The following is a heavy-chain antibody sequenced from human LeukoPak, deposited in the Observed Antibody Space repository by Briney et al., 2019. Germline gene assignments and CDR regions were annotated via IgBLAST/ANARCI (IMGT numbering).Heavy chain of an antibody. D-gene: IGHD3-3*01. CDR3: ARDLTDDFWGGYHFDY. CDR2: IQQDGGEK. Sequence: GGSLRLSCVVSGFTFNNYWMNWVRQAPGKGLEWVANIQQDGGEKFYVDSVKGRFTISRDNAKNSLYLQVNSLRAEDTAVYYCARDLTDDFWGGYHFDYWGQGTLVTVSS. CDR1: GFTFNNYW. V-gene: IGHV3-7*01. J-gene: IGHJ4*02.